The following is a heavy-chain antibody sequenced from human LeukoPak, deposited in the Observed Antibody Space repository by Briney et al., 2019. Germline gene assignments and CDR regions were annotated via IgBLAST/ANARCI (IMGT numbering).Heavy chain of an antibody. CDR1: GFTFSNYA. V-gene: IGHV3-64D*09. D-gene: IGHD1-26*01. J-gene: IGHJ4*02. Sequence: GGSPRPSCSASGFTFSNYAMHWVRQAPGKGLEYVSAISSNGGSTYYADSVKGRFTISRDNSKNTLYLQMSSLRPEDTAVYYCARRPTGSDYFDYWGQGTLVTVSS. CDR3: ARRPTGSDYFDY. CDR2: ISSNGGST.